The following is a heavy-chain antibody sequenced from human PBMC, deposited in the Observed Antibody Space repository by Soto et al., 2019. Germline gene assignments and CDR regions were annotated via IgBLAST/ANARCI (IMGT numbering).Heavy chain of an antibody. Sequence: ASVKVSCKASGYTFTSYGISWVRQAPGQGLEWMGRISAYNGNTNYAQKFLGRLTITRDTSASTAYMDLSNLKSEDTAVYYCVRESYSSEENWFDPWGQGTLVTVSS. CDR3: VRESYSSEENWFDP. J-gene: IGHJ5*02. V-gene: IGHV1-18*01. CDR1: GYTFTSYG. CDR2: ISAYNGNT. D-gene: IGHD4-4*01.